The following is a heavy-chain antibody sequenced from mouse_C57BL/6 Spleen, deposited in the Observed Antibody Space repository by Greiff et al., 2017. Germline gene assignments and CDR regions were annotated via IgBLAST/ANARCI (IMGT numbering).Heavy chain of an antibody. CDR1: GFTFSDYY. CDR2: ISNGGGST. J-gene: IGHJ1*03. Sequence: DVMLVESGGGLVQPGGSLKLSCAASGFTFSDYYMYWVRQTPEKRLEWVAYISNGGGSTYYPDTVKGRFTISRDNAKNTLYLQMSRLKSEDTAMYYCARQGYYGSSGYFDVWGTGTTVTVSS. CDR3: ARQGYYGSSGYFDV. D-gene: IGHD1-1*01. V-gene: IGHV5-12*01.